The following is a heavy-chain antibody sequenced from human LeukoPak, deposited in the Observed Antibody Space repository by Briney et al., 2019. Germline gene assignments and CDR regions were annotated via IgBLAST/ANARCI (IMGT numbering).Heavy chain of an antibody. CDR1: GGSISSYY. J-gene: IGHJ5*02. D-gene: IGHD5-12*01. Sequence: PSETLSLTCTVSGGSISSYYWSWIRQSPGKGLEWIGYIYYSGRTNYNPSLKSRVTISVDTSKNQLSRKLSSVTAADTAVYYCARLGYSGYDENWFDPWGQGTLVTVSS. V-gene: IGHV4-59*01. CDR2: IYYSGRT. CDR3: ARLGYSGYDENWFDP.